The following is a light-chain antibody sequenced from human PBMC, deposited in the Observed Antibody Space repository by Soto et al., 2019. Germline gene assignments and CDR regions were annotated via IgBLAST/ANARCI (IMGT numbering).Light chain of an antibody. CDR2: DSD. V-gene: IGLV1-51*01. CDR1: SANIGSNY. J-gene: IGLJ2*01. Sequence: QSVLTQPPSVSAAPGQTVTISCSGSSANIGSNYVSWYQQLPGTAPKLVIYDSDRRPSEIPDRFSGSKSGTSATLDITGLQTGDEADYYCGAWDGSLSVVLFGGGTTVTVL. CDR3: GAWDGSLSVVL.